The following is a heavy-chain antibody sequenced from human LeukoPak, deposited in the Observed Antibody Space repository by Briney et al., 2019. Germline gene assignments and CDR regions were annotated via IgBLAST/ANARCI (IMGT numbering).Heavy chain of an antibody. CDR3: ARTSPTSHFDF. Sequence: GGCLRLSCVVSGFTFTIYWMHWARHAPGKGLGWVSRINGEGSNSNYADTVKGRFTISRDNARSTLYLQMNGLRAEDTALYYCARTSPTSHFDFWGQGTLVTVSS. D-gene: IGHD3-16*01. CDR2: INGEGSNS. V-gene: IGHV3-74*01. J-gene: IGHJ4*02. CDR1: GFTFTIYW.